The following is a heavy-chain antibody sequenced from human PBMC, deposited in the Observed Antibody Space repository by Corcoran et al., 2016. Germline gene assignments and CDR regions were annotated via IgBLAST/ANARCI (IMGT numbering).Heavy chain of an antibody. CDR3: ARDFSSSEPYYYYGMDV. Sequence: QVQLQQSGPGLVKPSQTISLTCAISGDSVSSNSAAWNGIRQSPSRGLEWLGRTYYRSKWYNDYAVSVKSRITINPDTSKNKFSLQLNSVTPEDTAVYYCARDFSSSEPYYYYGMDVWGQGTTVTVSS. J-gene: IGHJ6*02. V-gene: IGHV6-1*01. D-gene: IGHD6-6*01. CDR2: TYYRSKWYN. CDR1: GDSVSSNSAA.